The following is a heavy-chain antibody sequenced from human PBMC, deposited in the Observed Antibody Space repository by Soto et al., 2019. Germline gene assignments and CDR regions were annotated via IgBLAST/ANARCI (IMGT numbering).Heavy chain of an antibody. Sequence: ASVQVSCKASGYTFNSYGISWVRQAPGQGLEWMGWISAYNGNTNYAQKLQGRVTMTTDTSTSTAYMELRSLRSDDTAVYYCARVGPITIFSLGRWFDPWGQGTLVTVSS. V-gene: IGHV1-18*04. D-gene: IGHD3-9*01. CDR3: ARVGPITIFSLGRWFDP. CDR2: ISAYNGNT. CDR1: GYTFNSYG. J-gene: IGHJ5*02.